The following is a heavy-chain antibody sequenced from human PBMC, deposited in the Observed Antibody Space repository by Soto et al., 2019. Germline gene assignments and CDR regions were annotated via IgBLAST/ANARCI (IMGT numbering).Heavy chain of an antibody. D-gene: IGHD3-9*01. CDR1: GFTFSDYW. CDR2: IKSKTDGGTT. J-gene: IGHJ6*02. Sequence: GGSLRLSCAVSGFTFSDYWMSWVRQAPGKGLEWVGRIKSKTDGGTTDYAAPVKGRFTISRDDSKNTLYLQMNSLKTEDTAVYYCTTDLDYDILTGPPTYYYYGMDVWGQGTTVTV. CDR3: TTDLDYDILTGPPTYYYYGMDV. V-gene: IGHV3-15*01.